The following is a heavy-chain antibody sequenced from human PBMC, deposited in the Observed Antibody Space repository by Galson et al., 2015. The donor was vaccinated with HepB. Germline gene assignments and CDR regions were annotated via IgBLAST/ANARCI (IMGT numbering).Heavy chain of an antibody. CDR2: INPSGGST. CDR3: ARYCGGDCYSDYYYYGMDV. CDR1: GYTFTSYY. J-gene: IGHJ6*02. V-gene: IGHV1-46*01. Sequence: SVKVSCKASGYTFTSYYMHWVRQAPGQGLEWMGIINPSGGSTSYAQKFQGRVTMTRDTSTSTVYMELSSLRSEDTAVYYCARYCGGDCYSDYYYYGMDVWGQGTTVTVSS. D-gene: IGHD2-21*02.